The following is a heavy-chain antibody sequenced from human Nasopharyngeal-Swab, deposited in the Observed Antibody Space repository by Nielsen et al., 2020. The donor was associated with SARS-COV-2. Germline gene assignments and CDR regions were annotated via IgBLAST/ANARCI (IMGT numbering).Heavy chain of an antibody. J-gene: IGHJ4*02. D-gene: IGHD6-19*01. CDR2: FDPEDGET. CDR1: GYTLTELS. Sequence: ASVKVSCKVSGYTLTELSMHWVRQAPGKGLEWMGGFDPEDGETIYAQKFQGRVNMTEDTSTDNAYMELSSLRSEDTAVYYCATSMAVAGTQPPLYWGQGTLVTVSS. CDR3: ATSMAVAGTQPPLY. V-gene: IGHV1-24*01.